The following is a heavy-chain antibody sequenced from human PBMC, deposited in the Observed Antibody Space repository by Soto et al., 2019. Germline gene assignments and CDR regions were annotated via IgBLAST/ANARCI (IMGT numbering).Heavy chain of an antibody. CDR1: GGSISSGGYY. J-gene: IGHJ6*02. CDR3: ARGVSRYSGVGYYYYGMDV. D-gene: IGHD3-9*01. Sequence: PSETLSLTCTVSGGSISSGGYYWSWIRQHPGKGLEWIGYIYYSGSTNYNPSLKSRVTISVDTSKNQFSLKLSSVTAADTAVYYCARGVSRYSGVGYYYYGMDVWGQGTTVTVSS. V-gene: IGHV4-61*08. CDR2: IYYSGST.